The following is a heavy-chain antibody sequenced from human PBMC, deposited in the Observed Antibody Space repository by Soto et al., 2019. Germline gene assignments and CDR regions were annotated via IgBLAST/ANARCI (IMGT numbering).Heavy chain of an antibody. CDR2: ISGSGGST. D-gene: IGHD3-10*01. CDR3: AKSPDGSGSYYNQY. CDR1: GFTFSSYA. J-gene: IGHJ4*02. Sequence: EVQLLESGGGLVQPGGSLRLSCAASGFTFSSYAMSWVRQAPGKGLEWVSAISGSGGSTYYADSVKGRFTISRDNSKNTLYLQMNSLRVEDTAVYYCAKSPDGSGSYYNQYWGQGTLVTVSS. V-gene: IGHV3-23*01.